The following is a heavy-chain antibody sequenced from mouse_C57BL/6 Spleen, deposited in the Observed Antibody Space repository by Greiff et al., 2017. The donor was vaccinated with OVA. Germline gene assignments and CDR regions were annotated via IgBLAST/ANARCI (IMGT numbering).Heavy chain of an antibody. Sequence: QVQLKQPGAELVKPGASVKMSCKASGYTFTSYWITWVKQRPGQGLEWIGDIYPGSGSTNYNEKFKSKATLTVDTSSSTAYMQLSSLTSEDSAVYYCAREGASYYSNYYAMDYWGQGTSVTVSS. D-gene: IGHD2-5*01. CDR1: GYTFTSYW. J-gene: IGHJ4*01. CDR2: IYPGSGST. CDR3: AREGASYYSNYYAMDY. V-gene: IGHV1-55*01.